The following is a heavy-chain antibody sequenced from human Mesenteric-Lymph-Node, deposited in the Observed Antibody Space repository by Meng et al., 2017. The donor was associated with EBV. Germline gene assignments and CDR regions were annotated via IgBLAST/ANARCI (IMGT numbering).Heavy chain of an antibody. CDR3: LCLGGGQGR. Sequence: EVQLVESGGGLVQPGGSLRLSCAASGFTFSSYYMHWVRQAPGMGLVWVSRISSDGSATNYADSVKGRFTISRDNAKNTLYLQMNSLRAEDTAVYYCLCLGGGQGRWGQGTLVTVSS. V-gene: IGHV3-74*01. CDR1: GFTFSSYY. CDR2: ISSDGSAT. J-gene: IGHJ4*02. D-gene: IGHD2-15*01.